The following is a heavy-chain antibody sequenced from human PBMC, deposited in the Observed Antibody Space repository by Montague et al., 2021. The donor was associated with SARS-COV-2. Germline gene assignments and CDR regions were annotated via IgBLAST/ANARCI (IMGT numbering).Heavy chain of an antibody. J-gene: IGHJ4*02. CDR1: GYTFTSYG. V-gene: IGHV1-18*01. Sequence: SVKVSCKAPGYTFTSYGISWVRQAPGQGLEWMGWISAYNGNTNYAQKLQGRVTMTTDTSTSTAYMELRSLRSDDTAVYYCARGETDYYDSSGYYGYWGQGTLVTVSS. CDR2: ISAYNGNT. D-gene: IGHD3-22*01. CDR3: ARGETDYYDSSGYYGY.